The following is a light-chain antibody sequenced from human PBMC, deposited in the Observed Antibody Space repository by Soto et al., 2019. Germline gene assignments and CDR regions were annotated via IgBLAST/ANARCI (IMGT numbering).Light chain of an antibody. V-gene: IGKV1-39*01. CDR1: QSISSY. J-gene: IGKJ5*01. Sequence: DIQMTQSPSSLSASVGDRVTITCRASQSISSYLNWYQQKPGKAPKLLIYAASSLQSGVPSRFSGSGSGTDFTLTISSLQTEHFATYYCQQSYSTPITFGQGTRLEIK. CDR3: QQSYSTPIT. CDR2: AAS.